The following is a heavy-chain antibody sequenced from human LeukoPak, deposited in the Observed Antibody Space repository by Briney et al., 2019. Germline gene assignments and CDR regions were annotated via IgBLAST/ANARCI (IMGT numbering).Heavy chain of an antibody. J-gene: IGHJ4*02. CDR1: GFTFSSYW. CDR2: IKQDGSEK. D-gene: IGHD3-3*01. V-gene: IGHV3-7*01. CDR3: ARDEREYYDFWSGYLYYFDY. Sequence: GGSLRLSCAASGFTFSSYWMSWVRQAPGKGLEWVANIKQDGSEKYYVDSVKGRFTISRDNAKNSLYLQMNSLRAEDTAVYYCARDEREYYDFWSGYLYYFDYWGQGTLVTVSS.